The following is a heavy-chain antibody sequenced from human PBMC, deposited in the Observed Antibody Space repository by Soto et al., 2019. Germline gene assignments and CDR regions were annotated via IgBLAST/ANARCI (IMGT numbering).Heavy chain of an antibody. V-gene: IGHV1-2*02. CDR2: INPNNGDT. J-gene: IGHJ6*02. D-gene: IGHD1-7*01. Sequence: ASVKVASKASCYTFTSYGISSARQAPGQGHEWMAWINPNNGDTSSEQNFRGRVSMTRDTSISRAYMELRRLRSDDTAVYYCARAVGITGTLTGGMDVWGQGSTVTVSS. CDR3: ARAVGITGTLTGGMDV. CDR1: CYTFTSYG.